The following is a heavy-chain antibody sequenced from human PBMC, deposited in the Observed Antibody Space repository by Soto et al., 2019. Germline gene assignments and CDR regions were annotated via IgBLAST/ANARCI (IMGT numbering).Heavy chain of an antibody. J-gene: IGHJ3*02. V-gene: IGHV1-69*02. CDR3: ARVGVITFGGDIVTQGTMGAFDI. CDR1: GGTFSSYT. Sequence: SVKVSCKASGGTFSSYTISWVRQAPGQGLEWMGRIIPILGIANYAQKFQGRVTITADKSTSTAYMELSSLRSEDTAVYYCARVGVITFGGDIVTQGTMGAFDIWGKATMATV. CDR2: IIPILGIA. D-gene: IGHD3-16*02.